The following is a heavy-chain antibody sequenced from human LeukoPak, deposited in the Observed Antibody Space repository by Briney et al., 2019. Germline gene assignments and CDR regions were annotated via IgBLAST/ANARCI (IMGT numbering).Heavy chain of an antibody. Sequence: ASVKVSCKASGGTFSSYAISWVRQAPGQGLEWMGGIIPIFGTANYAQKFQGRVTITADESTSTAYMELSSLRSEDTAVYYCATTGDFLYNWFDPWGQGTLVTVSS. V-gene: IGHV1-69*13. CDR2: IIPIFGTA. CDR1: GGTFSSYA. CDR3: ATTGDFLYNWFDP. D-gene: IGHD7-27*01. J-gene: IGHJ5*02.